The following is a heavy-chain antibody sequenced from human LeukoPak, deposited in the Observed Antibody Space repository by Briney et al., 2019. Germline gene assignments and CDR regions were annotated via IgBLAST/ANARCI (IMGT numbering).Heavy chain of an antibody. V-gene: IGHV4-31*03. CDR3: ARVVGAAVDY. Sequence: SETLSLTCTVSGGSISSGGYYWSWIRQHPGKGLEWIGYIYYSGSTYYNPSLKSRVTISVDTSKNQFSLKLSSVTAADTAVYYCARVVGAAVDYWGQGTLVTVSS. CDR1: GGSISSGGYY. CDR2: IYYSGST. D-gene: IGHD3-10*01. J-gene: IGHJ4*02.